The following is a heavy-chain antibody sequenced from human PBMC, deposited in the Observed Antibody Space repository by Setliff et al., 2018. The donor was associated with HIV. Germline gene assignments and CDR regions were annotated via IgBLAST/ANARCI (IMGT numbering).Heavy chain of an antibody. CDR1: GIKFSNFW. D-gene: IGHD4-4*01. CDR2: IDINGTKT. CDR3: ASGGGTTVTPFDY. J-gene: IGHJ4*02. V-gene: IGHV3-74*01. Sequence: GGSLRLSCVGSGIKFSNFWMHWIRQVPGKGLVWVSRIDINGTKTTYADSVKGRFTISRDNAKNTLYLQMNSLRAEDTAVYYCASGGGTTVTPFDYWGQGTLVTVSS.